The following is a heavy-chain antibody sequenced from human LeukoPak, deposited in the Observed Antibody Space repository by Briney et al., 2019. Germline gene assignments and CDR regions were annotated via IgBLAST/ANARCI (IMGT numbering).Heavy chain of an antibody. Sequence: GGSLRLSCAASGFTFSSYAMHWVRQAPGKGLEWVAVISYDGSNKYYADSVKGRSTISRDNSKNTLYLQMNSLRAEDTAVYYCANGGSTSCYTSDDYWGQGTLVSVS. J-gene: IGHJ4*02. CDR1: GFTFSSYA. CDR2: ISYDGSNK. CDR3: ANGGSTSCYTSDDY. V-gene: IGHV3-30*07. D-gene: IGHD2-2*02.